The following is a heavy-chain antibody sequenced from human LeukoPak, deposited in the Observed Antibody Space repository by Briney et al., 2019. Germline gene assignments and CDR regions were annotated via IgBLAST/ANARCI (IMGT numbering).Heavy chain of an antibody. CDR1: GFTFSSYA. CDR2: ISGSGGGT. CDR3: VRDVWGDRDGFFEY. J-gene: IGHJ4*02. Sequence: GGSLRLSCAASGFTFSSYAMGWVRQAPGKGLEWVSAISGSGGGTYYADYVKGRFTISRDNSKNTLYLQMNSLRAEDTAVYYCVRDVWGDRDGFFEYWGQGTLVTVSS. V-gene: IGHV3-23*01. D-gene: IGHD2-21*01.